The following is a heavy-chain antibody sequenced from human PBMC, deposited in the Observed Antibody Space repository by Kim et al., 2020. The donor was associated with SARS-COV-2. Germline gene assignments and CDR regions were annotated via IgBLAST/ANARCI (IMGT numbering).Heavy chain of an antibody. Sequence: GGSLRLSCAASGFTFSSCAMHWVRQAPGKGLEWVAVISYDGSNKNYADSVKGRFTISRDNSKNTLHLQMNSLRAEDTALYYWGREPWSRLRGPTYSYSGMGVWGQGTTVTVSS. CDR2: ISYDGSNK. J-gene: IGHJ6*02. V-gene: IGHV3-30-3*01. CDR3: GREPWSRLRGPTYSYSGMGV. CDR1: GFTFSSCA. D-gene: IGHD3-10*01.